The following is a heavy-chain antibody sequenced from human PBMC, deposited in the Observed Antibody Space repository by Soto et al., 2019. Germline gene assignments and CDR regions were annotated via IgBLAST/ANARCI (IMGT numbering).Heavy chain of an antibody. V-gene: IGHV3-74*01. D-gene: IGHD3-16*01. CDR2: INTDGSTT. CDR1: GFTFSSYG. CDR3: ARAITVVDY. Sequence: PGGSLRLSCAASGFTFSSYGMHWVRQAPGKGLVWVSRINTDGSTTNYADSVRGRFTISRDNAKNTLYLQMNSLRAEDTSLYFCARAITVVDYWGQGTLVTVSS. J-gene: IGHJ4*02.